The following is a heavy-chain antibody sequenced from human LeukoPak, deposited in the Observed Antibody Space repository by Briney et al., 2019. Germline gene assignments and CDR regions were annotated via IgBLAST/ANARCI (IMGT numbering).Heavy chain of an antibody. D-gene: IGHD3-10*01. CDR3: AKEGAYPIITYDS. CDR1: GFTFRSYA. J-gene: IGHJ5*01. Sequence: GGSLRLSCAASGFTFRSYAMTWVRQAPGKGLEWVSSISASGSATYYADSVKGRFTISRDNSKNTLSLQMNGLRAEDTAVYYCAKEGAYPIITYDSWGQGALVTVSS. CDR2: ISASGSAT. V-gene: IGHV3-23*01.